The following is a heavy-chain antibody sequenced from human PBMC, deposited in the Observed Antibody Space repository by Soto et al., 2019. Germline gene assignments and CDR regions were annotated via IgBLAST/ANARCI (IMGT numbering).Heavy chain of an antibody. CDR3: ARIVESGYTIDFDL. Sequence: QVQLQESGPGLVKPSQTLSLTCTVPGGSISSGDYYWSWIRRPPGKGLEWIGYIYYSGSTNYNPSVSSRVTISVDTAKNQFSLNLSSVTAADTAVYYCARIVESGYTIDFDLWGRGTLVTVSS. CDR2: IYYSGST. V-gene: IGHV4-30-4*01. CDR1: GGSISSGDYY. D-gene: IGHD3-16*02. J-gene: IGHJ2*01.